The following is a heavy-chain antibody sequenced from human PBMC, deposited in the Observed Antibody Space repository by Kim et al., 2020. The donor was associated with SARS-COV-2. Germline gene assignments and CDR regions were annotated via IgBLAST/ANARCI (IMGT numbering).Heavy chain of an antibody. D-gene: IGHD2-15*01. CDR3: ARTLGYCSAGNCYYFDY. Sequence: LKSRVTISLDTSKNQFSLKLNSVTAADTAVYFCARTLGYCSAGNCYYFDYWGQGTQVTVSS. J-gene: IGHJ4*02. V-gene: IGHV4-30-2*04.